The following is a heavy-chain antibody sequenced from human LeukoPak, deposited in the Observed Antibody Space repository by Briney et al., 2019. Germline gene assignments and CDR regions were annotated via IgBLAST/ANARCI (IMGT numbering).Heavy chain of an antibody. CDR3: AREGGPYRPLDY. CDR2: VNLQGST. J-gene: IGHJ4*02. V-gene: IGHV4-4*02. CDR1: GGSITSTNY. Sequence: KPSGTLSLTCGVSGGSITSTNYWTWVRQPPGKGLEWIGEVNLQGSTNYNPSLMGRVAISVDMSENHIPLQLTSVTAADTAVYYCAREGGPYRPLDYSGQGTLVTVSS.